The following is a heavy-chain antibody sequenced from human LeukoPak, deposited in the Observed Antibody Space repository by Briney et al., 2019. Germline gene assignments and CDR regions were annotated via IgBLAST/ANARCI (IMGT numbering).Heavy chain of an antibody. Sequence: SETLSLTCAVSGGSISSGGYSWSWIRQPPGKGLEWIGYIYHSGSTYYNPSLKSRVTISVDTSKNQFSLKLSSVTGADTAVYYCARYSSTAAGPFDPWGQGSLVTVSS. CDR3: ARYSSTAAGPFDP. J-gene: IGHJ5*02. CDR1: GGSISSGGYS. V-gene: IGHV4-30-2*02. CDR2: IYHSGST. D-gene: IGHD6-13*01.